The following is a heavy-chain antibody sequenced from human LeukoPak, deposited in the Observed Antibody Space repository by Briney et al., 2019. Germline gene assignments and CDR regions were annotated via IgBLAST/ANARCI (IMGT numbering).Heavy chain of an antibody. V-gene: IGHV1-2*02. CDR2: INPNSGGT. CDR1: GYTFTGYY. D-gene: IGHD3-3*02. CDR3: ARVTSSMSIVWVDP. Sequence: DSVTVSCKASGYTFTGYYMHWVRQAPGQGLEWMGWINPNSGGTNYAQKFQGRVTLTRDTSISTAYMELSRLRSDDTAVYYCARVTSSMSIVWVDPWGQGTLVTVSS. J-gene: IGHJ5*02.